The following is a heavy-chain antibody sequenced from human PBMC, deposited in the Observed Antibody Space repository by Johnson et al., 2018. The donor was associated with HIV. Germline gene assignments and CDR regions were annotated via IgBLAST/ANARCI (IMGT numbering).Heavy chain of an antibody. V-gene: IGHV3-20*04. Sequence: VQLVESGGGLIQPGGSLRLSCAASGFTFSSNYMSWVRQAPGKGLEWVSGINWNGGSTGYADSVKGRFSISRDNAKNSLYLQMNSLRAEDTALYYCARSLRVAICLVVIDHPDAFDIWGQGTMVTVSS. CDR2: INWNGGST. CDR3: ARSLRVAICLVVIDHPDAFDI. D-gene: IGHD3-22*01. J-gene: IGHJ3*02. CDR1: GFTFSSNY.